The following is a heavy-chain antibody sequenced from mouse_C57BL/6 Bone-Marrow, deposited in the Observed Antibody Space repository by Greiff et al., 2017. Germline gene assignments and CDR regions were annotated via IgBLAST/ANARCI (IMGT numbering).Heavy chain of an antibody. CDR1: GFTFSSYG. CDR3: ARHGGGLLSSY. J-gene: IGHJ2*01. Sequence: DVKLVESGGDLVKPGGSLKLSCAASGFTFSSYGMSWVRQTPDKRLEWVATISSGGSYTYYPDSVKGRFTISRDNAKNTLYLQMSSLKSEDTAMYYCARHGGGLLSSYWGKGTTLTVSS. V-gene: IGHV5-6*02. D-gene: IGHD2-10*01. CDR2: ISSGGSYT.